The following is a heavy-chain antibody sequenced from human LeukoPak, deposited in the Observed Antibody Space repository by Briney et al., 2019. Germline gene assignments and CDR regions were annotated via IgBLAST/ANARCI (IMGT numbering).Heavy chain of an antibody. V-gene: IGHV1-69*05. CDR1: GGTFSSYA. D-gene: IGHD1-7*01. Sequence: SVKVACKASGGTFSSYAISWVRQAPGQGLEWMGRIIPIFGTANYAQKFQGRVTITTDESTSTAYMELSSLRSEDTAVYYCARGGTGTTSDYWGQGTLVTVSS. J-gene: IGHJ4*02. CDR3: ARGGTGTTSDY. CDR2: IIPIFGTA.